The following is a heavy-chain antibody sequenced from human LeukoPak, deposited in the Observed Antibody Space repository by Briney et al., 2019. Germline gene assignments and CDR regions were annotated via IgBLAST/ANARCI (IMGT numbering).Heavy chain of an antibody. V-gene: IGHV4-38-2*02. CDR1: GYSISSGYY. D-gene: IGHD6-13*01. Sequence: PSETLSLTCTVSGYSISSGYYWGWIRQPPGKGLEWIGSIYHSGSTYYNPSLKSRVTISVDTSKNQFSLKLSSVTAADTAVYYCARVEAAAGYYFDYWGQGTLVTVSS. CDR3: ARVEAAAGYYFDY. CDR2: IYHSGST. J-gene: IGHJ4*02.